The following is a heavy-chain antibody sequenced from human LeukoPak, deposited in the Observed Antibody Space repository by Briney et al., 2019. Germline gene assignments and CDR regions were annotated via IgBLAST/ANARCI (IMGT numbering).Heavy chain of an antibody. V-gene: IGHV3-48*03. CDR2: ISSSGSTM. Sequence: GVLRLSCAASGFTFSSYEMSWVRQAPGKGLEWISYISSSGSTMYYADSVKGRFTISRDNAKNSLYLQMNSLRAEDTAIYYCASSSWYALDYWGQGTLVTVSP. D-gene: IGHD6-13*01. CDR1: GFTFSSYE. CDR3: ASSSWYALDY. J-gene: IGHJ4*02.